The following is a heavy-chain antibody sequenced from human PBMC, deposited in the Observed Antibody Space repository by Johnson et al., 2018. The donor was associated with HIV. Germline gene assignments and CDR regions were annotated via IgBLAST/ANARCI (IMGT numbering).Heavy chain of an antibody. Sequence: QLVESGGGVVQPGRSLRLSCAASGFTFSSYGMHWVRQAPGKGLEWVAVISYDGSNKYYADSVKGRFTISRDNSKNTLYLQMNSLRAEDTAVYYCAKDSLTPSYYDYVWGSYRAFDIWGQGTMVTVSS. D-gene: IGHD3-16*01. V-gene: IGHV3-30*18. J-gene: IGHJ3*02. CDR2: ISYDGSNK. CDR3: AKDSLTPSYYDYVWGSYRAFDI. CDR1: GFTFSSYG.